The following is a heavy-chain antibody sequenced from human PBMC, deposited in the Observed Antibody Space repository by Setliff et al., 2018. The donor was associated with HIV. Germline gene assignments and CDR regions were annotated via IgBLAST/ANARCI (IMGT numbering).Heavy chain of an antibody. CDR2: VYYSGGT. CDR3: ARPSAGGGYNYWYFDL. CDR1: GGSVSDTSYY. J-gene: IGHJ2*01. D-gene: IGHD5-12*01. V-gene: IGHV4-39*01. Sequence: SETLSLTCTVSGGSVSDTSYYWGWIRQPPGKGLEWLANVYYSGGTYYNPSLNSRVTISVDTSRNQFSLKLTSVTAADTALYFCARPSAGGGYNYWYFDLWGRGTLVTVSS.